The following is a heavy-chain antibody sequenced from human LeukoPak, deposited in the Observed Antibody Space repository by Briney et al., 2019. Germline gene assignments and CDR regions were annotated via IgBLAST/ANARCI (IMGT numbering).Heavy chain of an antibody. CDR1: GYTFTGQY. CDR2: INPNSGGT. J-gene: IGHJ5*02. V-gene: IGHV1-2*02. Sequence: ASVKVSCKASGYTFTGQYMHWVRQAPGQGLEWMGWINPNSGGTNYAQKFQGRVTMTRDTSISTAYMELSRLRSDDTAVYYCARGYNYGSNWFDPWGQGTRVTVSS. D-gene: IGHD1-1*01. CDR3: ARGYNYGSNWFDP.